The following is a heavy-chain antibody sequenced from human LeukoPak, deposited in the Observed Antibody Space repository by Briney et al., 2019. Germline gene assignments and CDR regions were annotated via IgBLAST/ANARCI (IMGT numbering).Heavy chain of an antibody. Sequence: AESLTLSCAASGFTFSIYCMNWVRQAAGKGLEWVSYINSSSTTIYYADSMKGRFTLCRATEKNSLYQQMTGMRADEPAVYDCARERSTMVRGVIINYFDYWGRGTLVTVSS. J-gene: IGHJ4*02. D-gene: IGHD3-10*01. V-gene: IGHV3-48*01. CDR1: GFTFSIYC. CDR3: ARERSTMVRGVIINYFDY. CDR2: INSSSTTI.